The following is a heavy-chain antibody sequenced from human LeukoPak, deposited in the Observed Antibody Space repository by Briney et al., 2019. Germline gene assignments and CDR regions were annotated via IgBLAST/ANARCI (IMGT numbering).Heavy chain of an antibody. Sequence: GGSLRLSCAASGFTFSSYSMNWVRQAPGKGLEWVSSISSSSSYIYYADSVKGRFTLSRDNAKNSLYLQMNSLRAEDTAVYYCARDSTWEKIDYWGQGTLVTVSS. V-gene: IGHV3-21*01. D-gene: IGHD1-26*01. CDR3: ARDSTWEKIDY. J-gene: IGHJ4*02. CDR2: ISSSSSYI. CDR1: GFTFSSYS.